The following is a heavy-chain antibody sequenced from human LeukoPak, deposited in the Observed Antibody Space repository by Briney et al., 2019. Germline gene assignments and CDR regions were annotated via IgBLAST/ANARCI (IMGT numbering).Heavy chain of an antibody. CDR1: GFTFRSYA. D-gene: IGHD1-26*01. Sequence: PGGSLRLSCAASGFTFRSYAMNWVRQAPGKGLVWVSRINSDGSTTNYADYVKGRFTISRDNAKNTLYLQMNSLRAEDTAVYYCARRSSGSPPYYFDYWGQGTLVAVSS. J-gene: IGHJ4*02. CDR3: ARRSSGSPPYYFDY. V-gene: IGHV3-74*01. CDR2: INSDGSTT.